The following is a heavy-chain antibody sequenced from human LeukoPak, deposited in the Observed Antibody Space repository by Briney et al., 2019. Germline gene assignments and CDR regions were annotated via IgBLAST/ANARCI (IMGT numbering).Heavy chain of an antibody. D-gene: IGHD5-24*01. CDR3: AKDHGNGYNYFDY. Sequence: PGRSLRLSCAASGFSFSNLGFHWVRQAPGKGLEWVASISQDGTEKYYADSVKGRFTMSRDNSKNTLYLQMNSLRADDTALYYCAKDHGNGYNYFDYWGQGTLVTVSS. CDR1: GFSFSNLG. CDR2: ISQDGTEK. J-gene: IGHJ4*02. V-gene: IGHV3-30*18.